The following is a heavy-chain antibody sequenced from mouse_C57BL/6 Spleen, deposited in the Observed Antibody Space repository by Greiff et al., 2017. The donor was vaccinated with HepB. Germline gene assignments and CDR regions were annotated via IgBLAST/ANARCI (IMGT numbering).Heavy chain of an antibody. CDR3: NYGSSHWYFDV. CDR1: GYTFTSYG. CDR2: IYPRSGNT. V-gene: IGHV1-81*01. J-gene: IGHJ1*01. Sequence: QVQLQQSGAELARPGASVKLSCKASGYTFTSYGISWVKQRTGQGLEWIGEIYPRSGNTYYNEKFKGKATLTADKSSSTAYMELRSLTSEDPAVYFCNYGSSHWYFDVWGAETTVTVSS. D-gene: IGHD1-1*01.